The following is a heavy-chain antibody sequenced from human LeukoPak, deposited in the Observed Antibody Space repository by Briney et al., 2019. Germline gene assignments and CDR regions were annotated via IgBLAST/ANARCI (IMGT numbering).Heavy chain of an antibody. CDR3: ARTGYYTSGSSYYYGMDV. J-gene: IGHJ6*02. CDR1: GGSINNLY. CDR2: IFYSGST. Sequence: SETLSLTCTVSGGSINNLYWSWIRNPPGKGREWIGYIFYSGSTNYNPSVESRVTISIDTSKNQFSLKVNSLAAADTAVYYCARTGYYTSGSSYYYGMDVWGQGTTVTVSS. V-gene: IGHV4-59*08. D-gene: IGHD3-10*01.